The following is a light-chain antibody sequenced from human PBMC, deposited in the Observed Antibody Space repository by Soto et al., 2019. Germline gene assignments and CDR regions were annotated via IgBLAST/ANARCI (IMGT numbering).Light chain of an antibody. J-gene: IGKJ1*01. CDR1: QSISSY. CDR2: AAS. V-gene: IGKV1-39*01. Sequence: DIQMTQSPSSLSASVGDRVTITCLASQSISSYLNWYQQNPGKAPKLLIYAASSLQSGVPSRFSGSGSGTDFTLTISSLQPEDFATYYCRQSYSTPRPFGQGTKVEIK. CDR3: RQSYSTPRP.